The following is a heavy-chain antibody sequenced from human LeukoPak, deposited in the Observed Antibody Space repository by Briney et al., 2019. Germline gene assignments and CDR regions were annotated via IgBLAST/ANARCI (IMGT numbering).Heavy chain of an antibody. CDR2: IYTSGST. D-gene: IGHD2-2*02. Sequence: PSETLSLTCTVSGGSISSYYWTWIRQPAGKGLEWIGRIYTSGSTNYNPSLRSRVTMSVDTSKNQFSLKLSSVTAADTAVYYCARAPKEPAAINSYYYYMDVWGKGTTVTVSS. V-gene: IGHV4-4*07. CDR1: GGSISSYY. J-gene: IGHJ6*03. CDR3: ARAPKEPAAINSYYYYMDV.